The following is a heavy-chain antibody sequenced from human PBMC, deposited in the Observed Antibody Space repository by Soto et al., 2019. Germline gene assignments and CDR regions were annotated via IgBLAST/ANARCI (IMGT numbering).Heavy chain of an antibody. CDR2: LSNTGRRT. CDR3: AKDYYGSGSDYYFDY. D-gene: IGHD3-10*01. CDR1: VFPFGANA. J-gene: IGHJ4*02. Sequence: PGGSLRLSCVVSVFPFGANAMSWVRQAPGKGLEWVSGLSNTGRRTSYADSVKGRFNISRDNSENTVYLQMNSLRAEDTAVYYCAKDYYGSGSDYYFDYWGQGTLVTVSS. V-gene: IGHV3-23*01.